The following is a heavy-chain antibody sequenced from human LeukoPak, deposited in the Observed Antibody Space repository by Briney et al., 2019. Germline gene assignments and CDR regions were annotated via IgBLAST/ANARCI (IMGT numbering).Heavy chain of an antibody. CDR3: ASSRLSITGTIYFDY. CDR2: IYYSGST. Sequence: SETLSLTCTVSGGSISSYYWSWIRQPPGKGLEWIGYIYYSGSTNYNPSLKSRVTISVDTSKNQFSLKLSSVTAADTAVYYCASSRLSITGTIYFDYWGQGTLVTASS. D-gene: IGHD1-20*01. J-gene: IGHJ4*02. V-gene: IGHV4-59*08. CDR1: GGSISSYY.